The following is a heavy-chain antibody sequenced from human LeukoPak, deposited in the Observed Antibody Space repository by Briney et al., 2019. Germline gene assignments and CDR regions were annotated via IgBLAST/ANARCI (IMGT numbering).Heavy chain of an antibody. Sequence: GGSLRLSCAASGFTFSSYAMSWVRQAPGKGLEWVSAISGSGGSTYYADSVKGRFTISRDNSKNTLYLQMNSLRAEDTAVYFCIRVPGDDITRNGLDVWGQGTTVTVSS. V-gene: IGHV3-23*01. CDR3: IRVPGDDITRNGLDV. J-gene: IGHJ6*02. D-gene: IGHD2-15*01. CDR2: ISGSGGST. CDR1: GFTFSSYA.